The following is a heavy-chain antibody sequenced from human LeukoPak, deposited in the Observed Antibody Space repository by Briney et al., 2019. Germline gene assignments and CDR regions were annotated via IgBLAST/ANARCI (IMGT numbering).Heavy chain of an antibody. CDR1: GGSFSGYY. CDR2: INHSEST. D-gene: IGHD6-13*01. Sequence: SETLSLTCAAYGGSFSGYYWSWIRQPPGKGLEWIGGINHSESTNYNPSLKSRVTISVDTSKSQFSLKLSSVTAADTAVYYCARAQQLYYFDYWGQGTLVTVSS. J-gene: IGHJ4*02. V-gene: IGHV4-34*01. CDR3: ARAQQLYYFDY.